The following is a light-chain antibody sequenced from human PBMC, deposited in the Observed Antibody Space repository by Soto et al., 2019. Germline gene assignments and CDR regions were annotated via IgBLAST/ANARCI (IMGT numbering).Light chain of an antibody. V-gene: IGKV3-11*01. CDR1: QSVSSY. CDR3: QQRSNWPVT. J-gene: IGKJ5*01. CDR2: DAS. Sequence: PGERATLSCRASQSVSSYLAWYQQKPGQAPRLLIYDASNRATGIPARFSGSGSGTDFTLTISSLEPEDFAVYYCQQRSNWPVTFGQGTRLEIK.